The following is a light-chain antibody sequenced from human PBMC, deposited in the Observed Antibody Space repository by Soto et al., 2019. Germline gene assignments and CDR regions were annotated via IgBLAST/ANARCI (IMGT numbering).Light chain of an antibody. CDR3: QQYKNWPRT. V-gene: IGKV3-15*01. CDR1: QGVSNN. CDR2: GAS. J-gene: IGKJ1*01. Sequence: EIVMTQSPATLSVSPGEKATLSCRASQGVSNNLVWYQQKPGQAPRLLIYGASARATGIPARFSGSGSGTDYTLTISSLQSEDFAVYYCQQYKNWPRTFGQGTKV.